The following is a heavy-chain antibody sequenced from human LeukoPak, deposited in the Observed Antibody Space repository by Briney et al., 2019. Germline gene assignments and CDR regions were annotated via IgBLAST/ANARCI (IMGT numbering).Heavy chain of an antibody. CDR2: IIPILGIA. V-gene: IGHV1-69*04. D-gene: IGHD2-2*01. Sequence: SVTVSCKASGGTFSSYAISWVRQAPGQGLEWMGRIIPILGIAIYAQKFLGRVTITADKSTSTAYMEIYSLTSEDTAVYYCARATVGYCDSTSCYSDYWGQGTLVTASS. CDR3: ARATVGYCDSTSCYSDY. CDR1: GGTFSSYA. J-gene: IGHJ4*02.